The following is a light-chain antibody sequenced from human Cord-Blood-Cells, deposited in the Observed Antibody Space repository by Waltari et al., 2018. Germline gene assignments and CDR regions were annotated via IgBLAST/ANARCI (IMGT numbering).Light chain of an antibody. CDR2: DAS. CDR1: QSISSW. J-gene: IGKJ1*01. V-gene: IGKV1-5*01. CDR3: QQYNSYST. Sequence: DIQMTQSPSTLSASVGDRVTITCRASQSISSWLAWYQQKTGKAPKLLIYDASSLESGVPSMFSGSGSGTEFTLTISSLQPDDFATYYCQQYNSYSTFGQGTKVEIK.